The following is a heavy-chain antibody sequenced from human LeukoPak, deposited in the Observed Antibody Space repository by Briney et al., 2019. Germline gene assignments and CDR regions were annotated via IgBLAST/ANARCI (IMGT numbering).Heavy chain of an antibody. CDR3: AELGITMIGGV. Sequence: GSLRLSCAASGFTISSYEMNWVRQAPGKGLEWVSYISSSGSTIYYADSVKGRFTISRDNAKNSLYLQMNSLRAEDTAVYYCAELGITMIGGVWGKGTTVTISS. CDR2: ISSSGSTI. D-gene: IGHD3-10*02. V-gene: IGHV3-48*03. J-gene: IGHJ6*04. CDR1: GFTISSYE.